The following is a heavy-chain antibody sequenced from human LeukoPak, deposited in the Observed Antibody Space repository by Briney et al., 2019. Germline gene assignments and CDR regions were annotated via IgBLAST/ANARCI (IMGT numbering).Heavy chain of an antibody. CDR1: GGSIRSSTYY. Sequence: ETLSLTCTVSGGSIRSSTYYWGWIRQPPGKGLEWIGSIYYSGSTYYNASLKSRGTISVDTSKNQFSLKLNSVTAADTAVYFCARQVVAVAGTGYFDYWGQGTLVTVSS. CDR2: IYYSGST. D-gene: IGHD6-19*01. J-gene: IGHJ4*02. V-gene: IGHV4-39*01. CDR3: ARQVVAVAGTGYFDY.